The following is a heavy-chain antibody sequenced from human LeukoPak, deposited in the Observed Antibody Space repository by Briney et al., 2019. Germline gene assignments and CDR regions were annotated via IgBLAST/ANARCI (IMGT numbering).Heavy chain of an antibody. D-gene: IGHD2-2*01. V-gene: IGHV5-51*01. Sequence: GESLKISCKGSGSSFTSYWIGWVRQMPGKGLEWMGIIYLGDSDTRYSPSFQGQVTISVDKSITTAYLQWSSLKASDTAIYYCARGVPAGMYDAFDIWGQGTMVTVSS. CDR3: ARGVPAGMYDAFDI. CDR2: IYLGDSDT. CDR1: GSSFTSYW. J-gene: IGHJ3*02.